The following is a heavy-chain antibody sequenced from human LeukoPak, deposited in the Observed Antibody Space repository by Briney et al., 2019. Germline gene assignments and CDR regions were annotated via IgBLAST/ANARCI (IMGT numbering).Heavy chain of an antibody. V-gene: IGHV5-10-1*01. D-gene: IGHD3-9*01. CDR3: ARRNYDILTGYQKDFDY. Sequence: GESLKISCKGSGHSFTSYWISWVRQMPGKGLEWMGRIDPSDSYTNYSPSFQGHVTISADKSISTAYLQWSSLKASDTAMYYCARRNYDILTGYQKDFDYWGQGTLVTVSS. J-gene: IGHJ4*02. CDR2: IDPSDSYT. CDR1: GHSFTSYW.